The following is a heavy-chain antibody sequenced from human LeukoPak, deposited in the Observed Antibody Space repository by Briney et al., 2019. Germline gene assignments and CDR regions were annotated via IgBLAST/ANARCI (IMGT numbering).Heavy chain of an antibody. Sequence: ASVKVSCKVSGYTFTDYYMHWVQQAPGKGLEWMGLVDPEDGETIYAEKFQGRVTITADTSTDTAYMELSSLRSEDTAVYHCATGMEWLVDYWGQGTLVTVPS. CDR3: ATGMEWLVDY. V-gene: IGHV1-69-2*01. J-gene: IGHJ4*02. CDR2: VDPEDGET. D-gene: IGHD3-3*01. CDR1: GYTFTDYY.